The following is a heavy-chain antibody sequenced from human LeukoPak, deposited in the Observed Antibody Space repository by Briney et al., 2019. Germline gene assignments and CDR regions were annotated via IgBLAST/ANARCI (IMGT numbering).Heavy chain of an antibody. CDR3: ARELDPNYFGY. CDR1: GGFISRGNYC. V-gene: IGHV4-31*02. Sequence: SETLSLTWTVSGGFISRGNYCWSWIRQHPGKGLEWIGYIYNSGSTYYNPSLKSRVTISADTSKNQFSLKLSSVTAADTAVYYCARELDPNYFGYWGQGTLVTVSS. CDR2: IYNSGST. J-gene: IGHJ4*02.